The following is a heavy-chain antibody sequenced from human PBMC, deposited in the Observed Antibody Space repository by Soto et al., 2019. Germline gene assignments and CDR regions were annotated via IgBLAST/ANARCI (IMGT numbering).Heavy chain of an antibody. CDR3: SSVRDSFGGSGYSRVDY. D-gene: IGHD3-22*01. V-gene: IGHV1-69*01. Sequence: QVQLLQSGAEVQKPGSSVRVSCKTSGVTFNSYSLHWVRQAPGQGLEWMGGFMPLFGTANYAQKFQGRVTFTADESTSPAYRDLTNPRSEDTAPYFCSSVRDSFGGSGYSRVDYWGQGTQVTVSS. CDR2: FMPLFGTA. J-gene: IGHJ4*02. CDR1: GVTFNSYS.